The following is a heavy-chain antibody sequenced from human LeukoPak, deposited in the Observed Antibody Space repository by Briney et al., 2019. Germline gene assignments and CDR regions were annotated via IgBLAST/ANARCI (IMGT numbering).Heavy chain of an antibody. Sequence: SGTLSLTCAVSGGSISSSNWWSWVRQPPGKGLEWIGEIYHSGSTNYNPSLKSRVTISVDKSKNQFSLKLSSVTAADTAVYYCARGVGDHFSITYYDFWSGYQHRNWFDPWGQGTLVTVSS. V-gene: IGHV4-4*02. D-gene: IGHD3-3*01. CDR3: ARGVGDHFSITYYDFWSGYQHRNWFDP. J-gene: IGHJ5*02. CDR1: GGSISSSNW. CDR2: IYHSGST.